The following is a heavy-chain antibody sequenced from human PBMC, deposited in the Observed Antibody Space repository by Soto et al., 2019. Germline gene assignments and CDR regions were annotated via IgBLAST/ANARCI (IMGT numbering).Heavy chain of an antibody. D-gene: IGHD4-17*01. CDR3: ARDLKSNHMTTVTSDYYYYGLDV. CDR2: IYYSGST. Sequence: SETLSLTCTVSGGSISSYYWSWIRQPPGKGLEWIGYIYYSGSTNYNPSLKSRVTISVDTSKNQFSLKLSSVTAADTAVYYCARDLKSNHMTTVTSDYYYYGLDVWGQGTTVTVS. J-gene: IGHJ6*02. V-gene: IGHV4-59*01. CDR1: GGSISSYY.